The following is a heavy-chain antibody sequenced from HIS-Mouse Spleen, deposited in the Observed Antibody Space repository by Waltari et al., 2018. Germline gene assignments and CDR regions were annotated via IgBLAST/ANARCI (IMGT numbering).Heavy chain of an antibody. Sequence: QLQLQESGPGLVKPSETLSLTCTVSGGSISSSSYYWGWIRQPPGKGLAWIGSIYYSGCTYYSPSLKSRVTLTVDTSKNQFSLKLSSVTAADTAVYYCAREIPYSSSWYDWYFDLWGRGTLVTVSS. D-gene: IGHD6-13*01. J-gene: IGHJ2*01. CDR3: AREIPYSSSWYDWYFDL. CDR2: IYYSGCT. CDR1: GGSISSSSYY. V-gene: IGHV4-39*07.